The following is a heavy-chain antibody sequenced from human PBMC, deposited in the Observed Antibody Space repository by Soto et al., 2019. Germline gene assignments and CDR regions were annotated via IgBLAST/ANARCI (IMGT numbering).Heavy chain of an antibody. V-gene: IGHV1-69*13. CDR1: GGTFSSYA. J-gene: IGHJ6*04. CDR2: IIPIFGTA. Sequence: GASVKVSCKASGGTFSSYAISWVRQAPGQGLEWMGGIIPIFGTANYAQKFQGRVTITADESTSTAYMELSSLRSEDTAVYYCAGREKTTVITKTPYYYDSGMAVWGEGTTVTVSS. D-gene: IGHD4-17*01. CDR3: AGREKTTVITKTPYYYDSGMAV.